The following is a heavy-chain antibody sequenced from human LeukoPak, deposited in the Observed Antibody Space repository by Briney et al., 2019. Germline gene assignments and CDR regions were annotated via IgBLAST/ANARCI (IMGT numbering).Heavy chain of an antibody. Sequence: GSLRLSCAASGFTFSSYSMNWVRQAPGKGLEWVSGINWNGGSTGYADSVKGRFTISRDNAKNSLYLQMNSLRAEDTAVYYCARVGDYGDYYDAFDIWGQGTMVTVSS. CDR3: ARVGDYGDYYDAFDI. CDR1: GFTFSSYS. V-gene: IGHV3-20*04. D-gene: IGHD4-17*01. CDR2: INWNGGST. J-gene: IGHJ3*02.